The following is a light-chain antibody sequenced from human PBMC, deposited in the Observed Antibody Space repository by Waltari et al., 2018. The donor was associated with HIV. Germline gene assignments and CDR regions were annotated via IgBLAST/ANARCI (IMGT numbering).Light chain of an antibody. CDR1: SSNIGNNY. CDR2: GNN. J-gene: IGLJ1*01. Sequence: QSVLTQPPSVSAAPGQKVTISCSGSSSNIGNNYVSWYQQLPGTAPKLLIYGNNKRPSGIPDRCSGSKSGTSATLGITGLQTGDEADYYCGTWDSSLSALYVFGTGTKVTVL. CDR3: GTWDSSLSALYV. V-gene: IGLV1-51*02.